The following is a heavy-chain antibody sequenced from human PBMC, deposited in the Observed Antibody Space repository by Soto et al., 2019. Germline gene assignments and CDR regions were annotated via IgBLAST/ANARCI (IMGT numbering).Heavy chain of an antibody. CDR1: GGTSRSLS. CDR3: ARDTHSAGGWFDT. J-gene: IGHJ5*02. D-gene: IGHD2-15*01. CDR2: ITPLFGIP. Sequence: QVQLVQSGAEVKKPGSSVKFSCKASGGTSRSLSITWVRQAPGQGLEWMGGITPLFGIPNYPQKFQGRLTITADKSTGTAYLELSSLRSEATAVYYCARDTHSAGGWFDTWGRGTLVTVSS. V-gene: IGHV1-69*17.